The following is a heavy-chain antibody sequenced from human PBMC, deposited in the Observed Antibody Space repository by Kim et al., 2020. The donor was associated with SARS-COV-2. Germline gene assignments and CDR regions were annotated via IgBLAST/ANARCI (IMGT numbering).Heavy chain of an antibody. J-gene: IGHJ6*02. CDR1: GYSFTSYW. CDR3: ARLSYYGSGRPDYYYYYGMDV. Sequence: GESLKISCKGSGYSFTSYWIGWVRQMPGKGLEWMGIIYPGDSDTRYSPSLQGQVTISADKSISTAYLQWSSLKASDTAMYYCARLSYYGSGRPDYYYYYGMDVWGQGTTVTVSS. CDR2: IYPGDSDT. D-gene: IGHD3-10*01. V-gene: IGHV5-51*01.